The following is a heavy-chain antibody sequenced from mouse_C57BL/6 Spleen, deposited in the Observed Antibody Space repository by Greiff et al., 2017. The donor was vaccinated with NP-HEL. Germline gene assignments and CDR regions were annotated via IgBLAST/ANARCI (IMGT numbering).Heavy chain of an antibody. V-gene: IGHV3-6*01. CDR1: GYSITSGYY. J-gene: IGHJ2*01. CDR2: ISYDGSN. CDR3: ARYYYYGTYYFDY. D-gene: IGHD1-1*01. Sequence: EVKLQESGPGLVKPSQSLSLTCSVTGYSITSGYYWNWIRQFPGNKLEWMGYISYDGSNNYNPSLKNRISITRDTSKNQFFLKLNSVTTEDTATYYCARYYYYGTYYFDYWGQGTTLTVSS.